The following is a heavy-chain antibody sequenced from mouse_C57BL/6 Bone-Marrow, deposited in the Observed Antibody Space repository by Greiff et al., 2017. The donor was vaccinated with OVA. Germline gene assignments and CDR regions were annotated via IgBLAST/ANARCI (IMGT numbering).Heavy chain of an antibody. CDR3: ARHGIYDGYWGYFDY. Sequence: EVKVVESGGGLVQPGGSLKLSCAASGFTFSDYYMYWVRQTPEKRLEWVAYISNGGGSTYYPDTVKGRFTISRDNAKNTLYLQMSRLKSEDTAMYYCARHGIYDGYWGYFDYWGQGTTLTVSS. CDR1: GFTFSDYY. J-gene: IGHJ2*01. CDR2: ISNGGGST. V-gene: IGHV5-12*01. D-gene: IGHD2-3*01.